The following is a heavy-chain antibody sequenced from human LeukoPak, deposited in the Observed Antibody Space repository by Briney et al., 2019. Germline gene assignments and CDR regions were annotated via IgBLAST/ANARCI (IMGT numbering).Heavy chain of an antibody. CDR1: GFTFSNAW. CDR3: TTISLYSSSSPFDY. J-gene: IGHJ4*02. Sequence: GGSLRLSCAASGFTFSNAWMSWVRQAPGKGLEWVGRIKSKTDGGTTDYAAPVKGRFTISRDDSKNTLYLQMSSLKTENTAVYYCTTISLYSSSSPFDYWGQGTLVTVSS. CDR2: IKSKTDGGTT. D-gene: IGHD6-6*01. V-gene: IGHV3-15*01.